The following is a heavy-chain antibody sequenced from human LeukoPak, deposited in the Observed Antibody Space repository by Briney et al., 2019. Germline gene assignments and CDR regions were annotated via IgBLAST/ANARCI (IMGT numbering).Heavy chain of an antibody. Sequence: GGSPRLSCAASGFTFSNYGMHWVRQAPGKGLEWVAVISYDGSNKYYADSVKGRFTISRDNSKDTLYLQMNSLRAEDTAVYYCARDLEDCSGGSCYSWFDPWGQGTLVTVSS. D-gene: IGHD2-15*01. V-gene: IGHV3-30*03. CDR2: ISYDGSNK. J-gene: IGHJ5*02. CDR3: ARDLEDCSGGSCYSWFDP. CDR1: GFTFSNYG.